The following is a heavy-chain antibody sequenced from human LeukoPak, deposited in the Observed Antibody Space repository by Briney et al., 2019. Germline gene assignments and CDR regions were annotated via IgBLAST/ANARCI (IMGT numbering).Heavy chain of an antibody. V-gene: IGHV3-74*01. CDR2: ISSDGSEI. Sequence: GGSLRLSCAASGFTFSRYWMHWVRQAPEKGLVWVSRISSDGSEIIYADSVKGRFTISRDNAKNSLYLQMNSLRAEDTAVYYCAREHEYDGGSFDYWGQGTLVTVSS. CDR3: AREHEYDGGSFDY. J-gene: IGHJ4*02. CDR1: GFTFSRYW. D-gene: IGHD4-23*01.